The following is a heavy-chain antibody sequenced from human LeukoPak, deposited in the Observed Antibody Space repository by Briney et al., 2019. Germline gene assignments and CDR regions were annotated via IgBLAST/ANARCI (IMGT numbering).Heavy chain of an antibody. CDR2: ISAYNGNT. CDR1: GYTFTSYG. Sequence: EASVKVSCKASGYTFTSYGISWVRQAPGQGLERMGWISAYNGNTNYAQKLQGRVTMTTDTSTSTAYMELRSLRSDDTAVYYCARGNYYDSSGYYYGHLDYWGQGTLVTVPS. D-gene: IGHD3-22*01. CDR3: ARGNYYDSSGYYYGHLDY. V-gene: IGHV1-18*01. J-gene: IGHJ4*02.